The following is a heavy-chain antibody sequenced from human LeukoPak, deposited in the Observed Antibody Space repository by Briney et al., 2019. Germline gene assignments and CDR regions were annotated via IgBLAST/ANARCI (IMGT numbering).Heavy chain of an antibody. CDR1: GGSISTSNYY. V-gene: IGHV4-39*07. CDR2: IFYSGST. Sequence: SETLSLTCTVSGGSISTSNYYWGWIRQPPGKGLEWIGNIFYSGSTYYSPSLRSRVTISVDTSKNQFSLKLSSVTAADTAVYYCARAIEVGAMTPFDYWGQGTLVTVSS. CDR3: ARAIEVGAMTPFDY. J-gene: IGHJ4*02. D-gene: IGHD1-26*01.